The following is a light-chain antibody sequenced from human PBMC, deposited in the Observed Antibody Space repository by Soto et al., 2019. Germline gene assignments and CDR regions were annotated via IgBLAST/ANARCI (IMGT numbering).Light chain of an antibody. CDR2: EVS. J-gene: IGLJ1*01. Sequence: SVLTQPASVSGSPGQSITISCTGTSSDTAGYNYVSWYQQHPGKAPNLMIYEVSNRPSGVSNRFSGSQSGNTASLTISGLQAEDEANYYCSSYTTSNTPLYVFGTGTKVTVL. CDR1: SSDTAGYNY. V-gene: IGLV2-14*01. CDR3: SSYTTSNTPLYV.